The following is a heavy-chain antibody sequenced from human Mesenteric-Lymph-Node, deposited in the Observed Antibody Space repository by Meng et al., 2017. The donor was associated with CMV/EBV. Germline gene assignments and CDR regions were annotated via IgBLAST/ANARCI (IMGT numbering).Heavy chain of an antibody. J-gene: IGHJ5*02. D-gene: IGHD1-26*01. CDR3: SKDGGGATWNWFDP. V-gene: IGHV3-43D*03. CDR1: GFTFDDYA. CDR2: ISWDGGST. Sequence: GESLKISCAASGFTFDDYAMHWVRQAPGKGLEWVSLISWDGGSTYYADSVKGRFTISRDNSENSLFLHMNSLRTEDTAFYFCSKDGGGATWNWFDPWGQGTLVTVSS.